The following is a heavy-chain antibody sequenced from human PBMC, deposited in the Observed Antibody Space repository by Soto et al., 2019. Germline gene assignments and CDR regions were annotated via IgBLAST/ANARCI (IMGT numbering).Heavy chain of an antibody. J-gene: IGHJ6*02. CDR1: GFTFSSYG. Sequence: QVQLVESGGGVVQPGRSLRLSCAASGFTFSSYGMHWVRQAPGKGLEWVAVIWYDGSNKYYADSVKGRFTISRDNSKNTLYLQMNSLRAEDTAVYYCARRRDTAMVFGGMDVWGQGPTVTVSS. V-gene: IGHV3-33*01. CDR3: ARRRDTAMVFGGMDV. D-gene: IGHD5-18*01. CDR2: IWYDGSNK.